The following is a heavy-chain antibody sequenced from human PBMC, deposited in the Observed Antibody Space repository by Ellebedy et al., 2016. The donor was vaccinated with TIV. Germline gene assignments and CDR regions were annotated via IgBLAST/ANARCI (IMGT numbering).Heavy chain of an antibody. CDR2: IYQDGSQK. Sequence: GGSLRLSCAASGFTFRSYWMGWVRQAPGKGLEWVAYIYQDGSQKYYVDSVQGRFTISRGNAKNSLYLQMNSLKVEDTAVYYCARRGSYGDYAVQINNWFDSWGQGTLVTVYS. V-gene: IGHV3-7*01. J-gene: IGHJ5*01. CDR1: GFTFRSYW. CDR3: ARRGSYGDYAVQINNWFDS. D-gene: IGHD4-17*01.